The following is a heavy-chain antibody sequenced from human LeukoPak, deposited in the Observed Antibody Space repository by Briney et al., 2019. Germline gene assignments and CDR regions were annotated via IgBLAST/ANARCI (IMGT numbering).Heavy chain of an antibody. CDR3: ARVNGEVHAFDI. CDR1: GGSFSGYY. D-gene: IGHD3-10*01. J-gene: IGHJ3*02. V-gene: IGHV4-34*01. CDR2: INHSGST. Sequence: SETLSLTCAVYGGSFSGYYWSWIRQPPGKGLEWIGEINHSGSTNYNPSLKSRVTISVDTSKNQFSLKLSSVTAADTAVYYCARVNGEVHAFDIWGQGTMVTVSS.